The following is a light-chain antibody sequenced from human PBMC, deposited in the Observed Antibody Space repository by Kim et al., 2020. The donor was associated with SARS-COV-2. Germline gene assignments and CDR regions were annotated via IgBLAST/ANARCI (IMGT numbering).Light chain of an antibody. Sequence: GQSVAISCTGTSSDVGGYDYVTWYKHHPGEAPKVVIHDVTRRPSGVPDRFSGSKSGNTAPLTISGLQPEDEADYYCCSYAGGYSWMFGGGTKVTVL. V-gene: IGLV2-11*01. CDR3: CSYAGGYSWM. J-gene: IGLJ3*02. CDR1: SSDVGGYDY. CDR2: DVT.